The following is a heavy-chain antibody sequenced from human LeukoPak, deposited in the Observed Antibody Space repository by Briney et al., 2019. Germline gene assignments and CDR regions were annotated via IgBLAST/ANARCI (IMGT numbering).Heavy chain of an antibody. D-gene: IGHD3-10*01. CDR3: ARGAMVRGIQYYMDV. CDR2: MYYSGST. CDR1: GGSIISYY. J-gene: IGHJ6*03. Sequence: RSSETLSLTCTVSGGSIISYYWSWIRQPPGKGLEWIGYMYYSGSTNYNPSLKSRVTISVDTSKNQFPLKLSSVTAVDTAVYYCARGAMVRGIQYYMDVWGKGTTVTISS. V-gene: IGHV4-59*01.